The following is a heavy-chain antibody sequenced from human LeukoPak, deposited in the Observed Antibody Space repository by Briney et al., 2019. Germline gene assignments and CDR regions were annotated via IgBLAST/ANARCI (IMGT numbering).Heavy chain of an antibody. CDR3: ARDQEGFDY. CDR2: IYPRDGST. V-gene: IGHV1-46*01. Sequence: ASVKVSRKASGYTFTSNYIHWVRQAPGQGLEWMGMIYPRDGSTSYAQKFQGRVTVTRDTSTSTVHMELSGLRSEDTAVYYCARDQEGFDYWGQGTLVTVSS. CDR1: GYTFTSNY. J-gene: IGHJ4*02.